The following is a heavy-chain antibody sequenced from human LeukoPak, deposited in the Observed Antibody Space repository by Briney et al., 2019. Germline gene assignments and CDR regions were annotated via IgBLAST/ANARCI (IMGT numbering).Heavy chain of an antibody. Sequence: RASVKVSCKASGGTFSSYAISWVRQAPGQGLEWMGWINPNSGGTNYAQKFQGWVTMTRDTSISTAYMELSRLRSDDTAVYYCARDGGAGTYYYYGMDVWGQGTTVTVSS. V-gene: IGHV1-2*04. CDR3: ARDGGAGTYYYYGMDV. CDR1: GGTFSSYA. CDR2: INPNSGGT. J-gene: IGHJ6*02. D-gene: IGHD6-19*01.